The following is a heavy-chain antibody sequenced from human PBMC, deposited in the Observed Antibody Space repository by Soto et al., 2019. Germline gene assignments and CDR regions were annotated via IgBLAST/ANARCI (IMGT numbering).Heavy chain of an antibody. CDR3: ARGPRKQLWCPFAF. J-gene: IGHJ4*02. CDR1: GYTFNDYY. Sequence: QVQLVQSGAEVKKPGASLRVSCKASGYTFNDYYLHWVRQAPGQGLEWMGWIRPSSGCTTYAPKFQDRVTMTTDTSNSTAYMDLHRLRSDDKGVYFCARGPRKQLWCPFAFWGQGSLVTVSS. CDR2: IRPSSGCT. D-gene: IGHD1-1*01. V-gene: IGHV1-2*02.